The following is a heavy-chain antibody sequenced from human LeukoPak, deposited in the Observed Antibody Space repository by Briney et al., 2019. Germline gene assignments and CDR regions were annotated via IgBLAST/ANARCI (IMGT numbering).Heavy chain of an antibody. D-gene: IGHD3-22*01. Sequence: GGSLRLSCEASGFTFSHYWMHWVRQAPGKGLVWVSRTNTDGSSTTYVDSVKGRFTISRDNAKNTMYLQMDSLRAEDTAVYYCVPTDSSGLDWGQGTLVTVSS. V-gene: IGHV3-74*01. J-gene: IGHJ4*02. CDR3: VPTDSSGLD. CDR2: TNTDGSST. CDR1: GFTFSHYW.